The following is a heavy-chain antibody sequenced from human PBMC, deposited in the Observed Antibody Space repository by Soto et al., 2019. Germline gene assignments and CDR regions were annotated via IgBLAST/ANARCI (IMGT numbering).Heavy chain of an antibody. CDR2: ISSSSSYI. CDR1: GFTFSSYS. Sequence: GGSLRLSCAASGFTFSSYSMNWVRQAPGKGLEWVSSISSSSSYIYYADSVKGRFTISRDNAKNSLYLQMNSLRAEDTAVYYCARVKGTGIAAVDAFDIWGQGTMVTVSS. CDR3: ARVKGTGIAAVDAFDI. D-gene: IGHD6-13*01. J-gene: IGHJ3*02. V-gene: IGHV3-21*01.